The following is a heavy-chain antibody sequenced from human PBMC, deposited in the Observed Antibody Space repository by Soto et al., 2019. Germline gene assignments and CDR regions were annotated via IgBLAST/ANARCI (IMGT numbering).Heavy chain of an antibody. J-gene: IGHJ5*02. CDR1: GVTFSTYN. CDR2: IPSSTSYI. D-gene: IGHD3-10*01. CDR3: ARDFGGILRFGES. Sequence: DVQLVESGGGLVKPGGSLRLSCAASGVTFSTYNMNWVRQAPGKGLEWVSSIPSSTSYIFYADSVKGRFTISRDNAKNSLYLQMNSLRAEDTAVYYCARDFGGILRFGESWGQGTLVTVSS. V-gene: IGHV3-21*01.